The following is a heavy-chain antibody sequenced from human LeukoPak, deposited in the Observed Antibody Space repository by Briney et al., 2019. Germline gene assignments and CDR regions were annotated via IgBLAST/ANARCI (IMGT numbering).Heavy chain of an antibody. Sequence: GASVKVSCMASGYTFTSYAMHWVRQAPGQRLEWMGWINAGNGNTKYSQKFQGRVTITRDTSASTAYMELSSLRSEDTAVYYCARGVITMARGVSAFDIWGQGTMVTVSS. J-gene: IGHJ3*02. CDR2: INAGNGNT. CDR3: ARGVITMARGVSAFDI. D-gene: IGHD3-10*01. V-gene: IGHV1-3*01. CDR1: GYTFTSYA.